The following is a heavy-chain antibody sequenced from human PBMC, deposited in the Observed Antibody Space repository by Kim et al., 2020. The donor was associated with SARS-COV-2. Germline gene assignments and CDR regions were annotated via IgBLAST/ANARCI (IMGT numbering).Heavy chain of an antibody. J-gene: IGHJ4*02. CDR3: VRYGRSYGAVH. D-gene: IGHD3-16*01. CDR2: TTRDGDGS. CDR1: GFTFSDYA. V-gene: IGHV3-64D*06. Sequence: GGSLRLSCSASGFTFSDYAIHWVRRTPGMGLQYVSATTRDGDGSFYADSVKDRFTIFRDHSKNTLFLQMSGLRIEDTAIYYCVRYGRSYGAVHWGQGTLVSVS.